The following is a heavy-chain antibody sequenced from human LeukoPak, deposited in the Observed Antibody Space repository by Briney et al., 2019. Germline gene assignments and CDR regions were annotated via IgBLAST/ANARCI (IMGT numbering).Heavy chain of an antibody. CDR1: GDSVSIYY. CDR2: IYYSGST. D-gene: IGHD3-22*01. Sequence: SETLSLTCTVSGDSVSIYYWSWIRQPPGKGLEWIGYIYYSGSTSYNSSLKSRVTISLDTPKNQFSLKLSSVTAADTAVYYCARSFDSRGYYYYGMDVWGQGTTVTVSS. V-gene: IGHV4-59*02. CDR3: ARSFDSRGYYYYGMDV. J-gene: IGHJ6*02.